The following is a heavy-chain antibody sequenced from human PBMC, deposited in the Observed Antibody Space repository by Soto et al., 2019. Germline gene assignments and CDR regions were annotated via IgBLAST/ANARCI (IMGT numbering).Heavy chain of an antibody. CDR1: AGIPRTYV. D-gene: IGHD1-1*01. J-gene: IGHJ4*02. Sequence: LDTLTVTNIVSAGIPRTYVWSWIRQPTGKGLEWIGYIYYSGSTNYNPSLKSRVTTSVDTSKNQFSLKLSSVTAADTAVYYCARHDWNGVDYWGQGTLVTVS. V-gene: IGHV4-59*08. CDR3: ARHDWNGVDY. CDR2: IYYSGST.